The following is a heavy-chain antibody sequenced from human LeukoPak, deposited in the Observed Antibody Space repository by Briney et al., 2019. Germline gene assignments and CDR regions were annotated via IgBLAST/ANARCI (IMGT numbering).Heavy chain of an antibody. J-gene: IGHJ4*02. CDR2: MNPNSGNT. V-gene: IGHV1-8*01. CDR1: GYTFTSYD. Sequence: EASVKVSCKASGYTFTSYDINWVRQAAGQGREGMGWMNPNSGNTGYAQKFQGRVTMTRNPSISTAYMELSSLRSEDTAVYYCARATYYYGSGSYTGHGYWGQGTLVAVSS. CDR3: ARATYYYGSGSYTGHGY. D-gene: IGHD3-10*01.